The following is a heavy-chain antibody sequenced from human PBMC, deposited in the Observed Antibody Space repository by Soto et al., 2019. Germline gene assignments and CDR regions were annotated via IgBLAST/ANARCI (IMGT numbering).Heavy chain of an antibody. J-gene: IGHJ4*02. CDR3: ARSPIYGGYVSYFDY. CDR2: VNIDGSGT. V-gene: IGHV3-74*01. Sequence: EVQLVESGGGLVQPGGSLRLSFAVSGFTFSSYWMQWVRQAPGKGLVWVSRVNIDGSGTAYADSVKGRFTISRDNAKNTLYLQLNSLRAEDTAVYYCARSPIYGGYVSYFDYWGQGTLVTVSS. CDR1: GFTFSSYW. D-gene: IGHD5-12*01.